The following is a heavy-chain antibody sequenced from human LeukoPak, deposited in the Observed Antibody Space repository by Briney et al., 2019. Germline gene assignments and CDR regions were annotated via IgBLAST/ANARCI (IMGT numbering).Heavy chain of an antibody. CDR2: IYSGGST. V-gene: IGHV3-23*03. CDR1: GFTFDDYA. D-gene: IGHD3-10*01. J-gene: IGHJ4*02. CDR3: AREWYYSPDY. Sequence: GGSLRLSCAASGFTFDDYAMHWVRQAPGKGLEWVSVIYSGGSTYYADSVKGRFTISRDNSKNTLYLQMNSLGAEDTAVYYCAREWYYSPDYWGQGTLVTVSS.